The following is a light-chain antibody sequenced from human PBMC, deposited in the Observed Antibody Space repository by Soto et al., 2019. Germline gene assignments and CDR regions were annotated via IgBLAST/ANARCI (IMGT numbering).Light chain of an antibody. CDR3: QQYNNWPLT. CDR1: QSINNN. CDR2: HAS. V-gene: IGKV3-15*01. J-gene: IGKJ4*01. Sequence: EIVMMQSPATLSVAAAERVTLSCRASQSINNNLAWYQQKPGQAPRLLMYHASTRATGIPARFSGSGSGTEFTLTISSLQSEDFAVYYCQQYNNWPLTFGGGTRVEIK.